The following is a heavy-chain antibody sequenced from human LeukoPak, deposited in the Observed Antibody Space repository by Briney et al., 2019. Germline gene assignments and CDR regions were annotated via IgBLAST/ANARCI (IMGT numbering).Heavy chain of an antibody. CDR3: ARVGWFGESQNWFDP. J-gene: IGHJ5*02. CDR1: GYTFTSYA. CDR2: INAGNGNT. Sequence: GASVKVSCKASGYTFTSYAMHWVRRAPGQGLEWMGWINAGNGNTKYSQKFQGRVTITRDTSASTAYMELSSLRSEDTAVYYCARVGWFGESQNWFDPWGQGTLVTVSS. V-gene: IGHV1-3*01. D-gene: IGHD3-10*01.